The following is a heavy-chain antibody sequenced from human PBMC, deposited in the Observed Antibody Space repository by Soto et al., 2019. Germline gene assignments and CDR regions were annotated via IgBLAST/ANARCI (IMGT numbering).Heavy chain of an antibody. CDR3: ARRSAPVGLVSPYYYYYGMDV. CDR2: INHSGST. Sequence: SETLSLTCAVYGGSFSGYYWSWIRQPPGKGLEWIGEINHSGSTNYNPSLRSRVTISVDTSKNQFSLKLSSVTAADTAVYYCARRSAPVGLVSPYYYYYGMDVWGQGTTVTVSS. D-gene: IGHD3-9*01. CDR1: GGSFSGYY. V-gene: IGHV4-34*01. J-gene: IGHJ6*02.